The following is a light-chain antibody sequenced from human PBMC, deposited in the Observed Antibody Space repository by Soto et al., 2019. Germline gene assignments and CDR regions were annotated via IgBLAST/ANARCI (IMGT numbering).Light chain of an antibody. CDR3: QQYNHWPPYT. Sequence: EVVLTQSPATLSLSPGERATLSCRASQTVNVNLAWDQQKPGQAPRLLIYGAATRAAGVSARFTGSGSGTEFTLTISSLQSDDFAVYYCQQYNHWPPYTFGQGTQLEIK. CDR2: GAA. J-gene: IGKJ2*01. CDR1: QTVNVN. V-gene: IGKV3-15*01.